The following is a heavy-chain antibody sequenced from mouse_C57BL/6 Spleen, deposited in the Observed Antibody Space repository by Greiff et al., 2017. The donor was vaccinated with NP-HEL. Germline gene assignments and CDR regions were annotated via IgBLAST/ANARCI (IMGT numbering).Heavy chain of an antibody. V-gene: IGHV1-52*01. CDR1: GYTFTSYW. D-gene: IGHD1-1*01. CDR2: IDPSDSET. J-gene: IGHJ3*01. CDR3: ARTITTVVDSFAY. Sequence: VQLQQPGAELVRPGSSVKLSCKASGYTFTSYWMHWVKQRPIQGLEWIGNIDPSDSETHYNQKFKDKATLTVDKSSSTAYMQLSSLTSEDSAVDYGARTITTVVDSFAYWGQGTLVTVSA.